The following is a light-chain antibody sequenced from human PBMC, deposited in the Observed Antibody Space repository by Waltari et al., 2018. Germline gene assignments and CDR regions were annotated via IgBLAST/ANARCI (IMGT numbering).Light chain of an antibody. CDR2: AAS. CDR1: QGISSY. Sequence: AIRMTQSPSSFSASTGDRVTITCRASQGISSYLAWYQQKPGKAPKLLIYAASTLQSGVPSRFSGSGSGTDFTLTISCLQSEDFATYYCQQYGSSPGTFGQGTKVEIK. CDR3: QQYGSSPGT. J-gene: IGKJ1*01. V-gene: IGKV1-8*01.